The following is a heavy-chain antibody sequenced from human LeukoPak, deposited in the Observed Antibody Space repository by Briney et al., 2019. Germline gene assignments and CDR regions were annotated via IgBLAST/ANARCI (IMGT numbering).Heavy chain of an antibody. Sequence: SETLSLTCTVSDDSISDYYRGWIRQPPGKGLEWIGYFHNSGTSTYNPSLKSRVTISADTSKNQFSLKLNSLTTADTSVYYCTRGAGWLIDYWGQGILVTVSS. CDR1: DDSISDYY. CDR3: TRGAGWLIDY. D-gene: IGHD3-16*01. V-gene: IGHV4-59*01. J-gene: IGHJ4*02. CDR2: FHNSGTS.